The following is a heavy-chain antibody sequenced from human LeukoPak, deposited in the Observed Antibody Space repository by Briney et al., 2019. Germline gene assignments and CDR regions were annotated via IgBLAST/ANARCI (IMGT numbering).Heavy chain of an antibody. D-gene: IGHD4-11*01. V-gene: IGHV4-34*01. Sequence: SETLSLTCAVYGGSFSGYYWSWIRQPPGKGLEWIGEINHSGSTNYNPSLKSRVTISVDTSKNQFSLKLSSVTAADTAVYYCARERDYNNAFDIWGQGTMVTVSS. CDR2: INHSGST. J-gene: IGHJ3*02. CDR1: GGSFSGYY. CDR3: ARERDYNNAFDI.